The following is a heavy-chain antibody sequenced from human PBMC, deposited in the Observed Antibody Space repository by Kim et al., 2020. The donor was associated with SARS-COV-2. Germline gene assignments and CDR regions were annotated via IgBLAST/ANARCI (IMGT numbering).Heavy chain of an antibody. D-gene: IGHD2-8*01. V-gene: IGHV3-48*03. CDR1: GFTFKTYE. CDR3: ARSNRDYYEYYMDV. CDR2: IGDDVSGK. J-gene: IGHJ6*03. Sequence: GGSLRLSCAASGFTFKTYEMNWVRQAPGKGLEWLSYIGDDVSGKFYADSVKGRFTISRDNAKNSLYLQMNRLRADDTAVYYCARSNRDYYEYYMDVWGKG.